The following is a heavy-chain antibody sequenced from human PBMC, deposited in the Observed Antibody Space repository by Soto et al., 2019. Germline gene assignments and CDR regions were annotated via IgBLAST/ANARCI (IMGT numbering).Heavy chain of an antibody. V-gene: IGHV3-73*01. J-gene: IGHJ6*02. CDR2: IRSKANNYAA. Sequence: EVQLVESGGGLVQPGGSLKLSCATSGFTFSASAMHWVRQASGKGLEWVGHIRSKANNYAAAYAASAKGRFTITRDDSKNTAYLPMNSLKNEDTAVYYCTRHLMDVWDQGTTVTVSS. CDR1: GFTFSASA. CDR3: TRHLMDV.